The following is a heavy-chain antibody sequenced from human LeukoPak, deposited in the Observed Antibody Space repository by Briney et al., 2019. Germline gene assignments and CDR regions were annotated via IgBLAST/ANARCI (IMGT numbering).Heavy chain of an antibody. CDR2: IIPISGIA. Sequence: SVKVSCKASGGTFSSYAISWVRQAPGQGLEWMGRIIPISGIANYAQKFQGRVTITADKSTSTAYMELSSLRSEDTAVYYCARGAGDRYCFDYWGQGTLVTVSS. J-gene: IGHJ4*02. V-gene: IGHV1-69*04. CDR1: GGTFSSYA. D-gene: IGHD4-17*01. CDR3: ARGAGDRYCFDY.